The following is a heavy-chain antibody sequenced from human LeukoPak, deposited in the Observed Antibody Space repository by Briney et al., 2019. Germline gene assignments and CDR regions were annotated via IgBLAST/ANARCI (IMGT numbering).Heavy chain of an antibody. J-gene: IGHJ4*02. CDR1: GGSVSSYY. CDR2: IYYSGST. D-gene: IGHD2-15*01. Sequence: SETLSLTCSVSGGSVSSYYWSWIRQHPGKGLEWIGYIYYSGSTYYNPSLKSRLTISIDTSKNQFSLKLSSVTAADTAVYYCARGSVVVTAESYYFDYWGQGTLVTVSS. V-gene: IGHV4-59*06. CDR3: ARGSVVVTAESYYFDY.